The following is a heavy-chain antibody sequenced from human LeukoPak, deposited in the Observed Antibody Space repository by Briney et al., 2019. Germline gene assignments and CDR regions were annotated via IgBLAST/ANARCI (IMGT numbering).Heavy chain of an antibody. CDR3: TKSLGELLSRYYYYGMDV. CDR2: ISWNSGSI. V-gene: IGHV3-9*01. CDR1: GFTFDDYA. D-gene: IGHD3-10*01. J-gene: IGHJ6*02. Sequence: LRLSCAASGFTFDDYAMHWVRQAPGKGLEWVSGISWNSGSIGYADSVKGRFTISRDNAKNSLYLQMNSLRAEDTALYYCTKSLGELLSRYYYYGMDVWGQGTTVTVSS.